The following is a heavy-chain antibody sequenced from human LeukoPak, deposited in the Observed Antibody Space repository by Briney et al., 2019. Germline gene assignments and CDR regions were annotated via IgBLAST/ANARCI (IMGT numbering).Heavy chain of an antibody. V-gene: IGHV3-21*05. CDR1: GFNLNNYN. Sequence: GGPLRLSFAASGFNLNNYNWNWVRQAPGKGLEWVSYITLSSSYIYYADSVKGRSTTSRDNAKNSLYLQMNSLRAEDTAVYYCARDLRSSGYYAFDYWGQGTLVTVSS. J-gene: IGHJ4*02. D-gene: IGHD3-22*01. CDR3: ARDLRSSGYYAFDY. CDR2: ITLSSSYI.